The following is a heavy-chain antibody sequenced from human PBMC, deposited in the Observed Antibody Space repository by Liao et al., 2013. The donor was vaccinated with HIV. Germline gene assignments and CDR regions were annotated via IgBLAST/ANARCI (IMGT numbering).Heavy chain of an antibody. V-gene: IGHV4-4*07. J-gene: IGHJ3*02. CDR2: IHTSGTT. CDR1: SDSFSGYK. Sequence: QVQLQESGPGLVKPSETLALTCSVSSDSFSGYKWNWVRQSAGKGLEWIGRIHTSGTTKYNPSLKNRVTISVDTSKNQFSLQLSSVTAADTAVYYCARGLGVRDSAFDIWGQGTMVTVSS. D-gene: IGHD4/OR15-4a*01. CDR3: ARGLGVRDSAFDI.